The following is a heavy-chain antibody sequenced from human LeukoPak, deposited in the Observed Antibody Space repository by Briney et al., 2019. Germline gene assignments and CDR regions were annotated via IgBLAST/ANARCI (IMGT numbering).Heavy chain of an antibody. V-gene: IGHV4-39*01. CDR2: IYYSGST. Sequence: SETLSLTCTVSGGSISSSSYYWGWIRQPPGKGLEWIGSIYYSGSTYYNPSLKSRVTISVDTSKNQFSLKLSSVTAADTAVYYCARQLTVATGPLRYWGQGTLVTVSS. CDR3: ARQLTVATGPLRY. D-gene: IGHD4-17*01. CDR1: GGSISSSSYY. J-gene: IGHJ4*02.